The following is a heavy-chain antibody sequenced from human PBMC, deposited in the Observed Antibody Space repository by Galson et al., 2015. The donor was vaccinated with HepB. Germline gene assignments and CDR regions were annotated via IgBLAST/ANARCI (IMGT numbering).Heavy chain of an antibody. Sequence: SVKVSCKVSGYTFTSYAIGWVRQAPGQGLEWMGWISVYSGNTDNAQKLRDRVTMTADTFTGTAYMELRSLRSDDTAVYYCARGGDYDLLTGYLYFDFWGQGSLVTVSS. CDR2: ISVYSGNT. D-gene: IGHD3-9*01. J-gene: IGHJ4*02. CDR1: GYTFTSYA. V-gene: IGHV1-18*04. CDR3: ARGGDYDLLTGYLYFDF.